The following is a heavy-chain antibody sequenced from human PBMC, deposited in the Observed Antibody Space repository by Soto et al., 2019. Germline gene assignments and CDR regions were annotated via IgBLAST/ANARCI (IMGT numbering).Heavy chain of an antibody. J-gene: IGHJ4*02. CDR2: ISYDGSNK. Sequence: QVQLVESGGGVVQPGRSLRLSCAASGFTFSSYAMLWVRQAPGKGLDWVTIISYDGSNKYYADSVKGRFTISRENSKNTLYLQLDSLRTEDTAVYYCARAPPFAGYFDYWGQGTLVTVSS. V-gene: IGHV3-30-3*01. CDR3: ARAPPFAGYFDY. CDR1: GFTFSSYA. D-gene: IGHD3-10*01.